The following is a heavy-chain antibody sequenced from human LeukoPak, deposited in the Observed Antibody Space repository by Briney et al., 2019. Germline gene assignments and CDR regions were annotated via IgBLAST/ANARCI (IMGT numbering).Heavy chain of an antibody. CDR1: GYTFTGYY. J-gene: IGHJ4*02. Sequence: GASVKVSCKASGYTFTGYYMHWVRQAPGQGLEWMGWINPNSGGTNYAQKFQGWVTMTRDTSISTAYMELSRLRSDDTAVYYCARAQQSEYYYDSSGYLDYWGQGTLVTVSS. CDR3: ARAQQSEYYYDSSGYLDY. D-gene: IGHD3-22*01. CDR2: INPNSGGT. V-gene: IGHV1-2*04.